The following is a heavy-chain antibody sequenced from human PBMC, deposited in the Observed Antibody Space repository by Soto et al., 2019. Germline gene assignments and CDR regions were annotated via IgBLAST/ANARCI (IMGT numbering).Heavy chain of an antibody. CDR2: IYYSGST. D-gene: IGHD6-13*01. CDR3: AREWAIAAAGTIDY. CDR1: GGSISSGGYY. J-gene: IGHJ4*02. V-gene: IGHV4-31*03. Sequence: QVQLQESGPGLVKPSQTLSLTCTVSGGSISSGGYYWSWIRQHPGKGLEWIGYIYYSGSTYYNPSLKSRVTISVDTSKNQFSLKLSSVTAADTAVYYCAREWAIAAAGTIDYWGQGTLVTVSS.